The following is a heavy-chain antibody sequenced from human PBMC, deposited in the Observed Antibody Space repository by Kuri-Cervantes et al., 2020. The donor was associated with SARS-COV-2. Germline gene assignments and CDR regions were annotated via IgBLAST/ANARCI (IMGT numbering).Heavy chain of an antibody. CDR3: ARGVVVVPAAVIFFDY. J-gene: IGHJ4*02. CDR1: GGSISSYY. CDR2: IYYSGST. D-gene: IGHD2-2*01. V-gene: IGHV4-59*01. Sequence: ESLKISCTVSGGSISSYYWSWIRQPPGKGLEWIGHIYYSGSTNYNPSLKSRVTISVDTSKNQFSLKLSSVTAADTAVYYCARGVVVVPAAVIFFDYWGQGTLVTVSS.